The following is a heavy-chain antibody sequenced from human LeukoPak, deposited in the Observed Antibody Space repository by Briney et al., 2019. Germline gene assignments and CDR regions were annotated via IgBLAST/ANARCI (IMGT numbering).Heavy chain of an antibody. J-gene: IGHJ4*02. CDR3: ARDSARRGGIISYDY. Sequence: ASVKVSCKASGYTFSGYYMHWVRQAPGQGLEWMGWINPNSGGTNYAQKFQGRVTMTRDTSISTAYMELSRLRADDTAVYYCARDSARRGGIISYDYWGQGTLVTVSS. D-gene: IGHD3-3*02. CDR2: INPNSGGT. V-gene: IGHV1-2*02. CDR1: GYTFSGYY.